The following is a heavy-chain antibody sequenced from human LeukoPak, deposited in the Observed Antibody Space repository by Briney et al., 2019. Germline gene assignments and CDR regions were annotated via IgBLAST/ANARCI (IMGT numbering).Heavy chain of an antibody. CDR3: AKDTAAFPGVVTSS. CDR2: ISGRGGST. Sequence: GGSLRLSCAASGFTFSSYSMNWVRQAPGKGLEWVSAISGRGGSTYYADSVKGRFTISRDNSKNTLYLQMNSLRAEDTAVYYCAKDTAAFPGVVTSSWGQGTLVTVSS. J-gene: IGHJ4*02. CDR1: GFTFSSYS. D-gene: IGHD3-3*01. V-gene: IGHV3-23*01.